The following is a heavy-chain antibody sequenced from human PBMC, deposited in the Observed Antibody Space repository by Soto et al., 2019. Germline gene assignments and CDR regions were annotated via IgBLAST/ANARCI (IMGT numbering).Heavy chain of an antibody. CDR1: GGTFSSYT. D-gene: IGHD1-26*01. J-gene: IGHJ3*02. V-gene: IGHV1-69*02. Sequence: QVQLVQSGAEVKKPGSSVKVSCKASGGTFSSYTISWVRQAPGQRLEWMGRIIPILGIANYAQKFQGRVTITADKSTSTAYMELSSLRSEDTAVYYCARFRWDDAFDIWGQGTMVTVSS. CDR3: ARFRWDDAFDI. CDR2: IIPILGIA.